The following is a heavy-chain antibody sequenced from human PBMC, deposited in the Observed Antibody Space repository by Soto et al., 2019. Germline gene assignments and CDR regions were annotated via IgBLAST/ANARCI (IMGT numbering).Heavy chain of an antibody. V-gene: IGHV4-61*08. CDR2: IYYSGST. CDR3: ARSPNYYYYGLDV. J-gene: IGHJ6*02. D-gene: IGHD3-10*01. Sequence: SETLSLTCTVSGGSVSSGDYFWSWLRQSPGKRLEWIAYIYYSGSTNYNPSLKSRATISVDTSKSQVSLTLTSMTAADAALYYCARSPNYYYYGLDVWGQGT. CDR1: GGSVSSGDYF.